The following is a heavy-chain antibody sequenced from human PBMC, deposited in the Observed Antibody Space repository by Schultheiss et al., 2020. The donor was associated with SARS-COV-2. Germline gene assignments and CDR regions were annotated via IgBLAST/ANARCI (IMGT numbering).Heavy chain of an antibody. CDR2: ISSSSSYI. Sequence: GGSLRLSCAASGFTFSSYSMNWVRQAPGKGLEWVSSISSSSSYIYYADSVKGRFTISRDNAKNSLYLQMNSLRAEDTAVYYCARDTRYCSSTSCYIREAVYWGQGTLVTVFS. J-gene: IGHJ4*02. CDR3: ARDTRYCSSTSCYIREAVY. CDR1: GFTFSSYS. D-gene: IGHD2-2*02. V-gene: IGHV3-21*01.